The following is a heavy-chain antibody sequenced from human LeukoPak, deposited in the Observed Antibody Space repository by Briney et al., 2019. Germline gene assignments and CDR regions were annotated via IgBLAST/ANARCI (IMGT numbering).Heavy chain of an antibody. V-gene: IGHV4-59*01. J-gene: IGHJ4*02. CDR3: ARLTLDSSGYYYEYYFDY. CDR1: GGSISSYY. D-gene: IGHD3-22*01. CDR2: IYYSGST. Sequence: SETLSLTCTVSGGSISSYYWSWIRQPSGKGLEWIGYIYYSGSTNYNPSLKSRVTISVDTSKNQFSLKLSSVTAADTAVYYCARLTLDSSGYYYEYYFDYWGQGTLVTVSS.